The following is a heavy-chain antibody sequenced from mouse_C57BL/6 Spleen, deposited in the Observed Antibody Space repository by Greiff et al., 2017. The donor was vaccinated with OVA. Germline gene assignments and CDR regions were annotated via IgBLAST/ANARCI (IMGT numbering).Heavy chain of an antibody. Sequence: QVQLQQSGAELVKPGASVKISCKASGYAFSSYWMNWVKQRPGKGLEWIGQIYPGDGDTNYNGKFKGKATLTADKSSSTANMQLSSLTSEDSAVYFCARSATVAVGFDYWGQGTTLTVSS. V-gene: IGHV1-80*01. CDR2: IYPGDGDT. J-gene: IGHJ2*01. D-gene: IGHD1-1*01. CDR3: ARSATVAVGFDY. CDR1: GYAFSSYW.